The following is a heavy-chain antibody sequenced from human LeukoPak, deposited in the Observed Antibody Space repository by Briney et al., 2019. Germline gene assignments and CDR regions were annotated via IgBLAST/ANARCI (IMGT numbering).Heavy chain of an antibody. CDR1: GFTFSSYA. D-gene: IGHD2-2*01. Sequence: GGSLRLSCAASGFTFSSYAMHWVRQAPGKGLEWVAVISYDGSNKYYADSVKGRFTISRDNSKNTLYLQMNSLRAEGTAVYYCARVGDIVVVPAAEELDYWGQGTLVTVSS. CDR2: ISYDGSNK. CDR3: ARVGDIVVVPAAEELDY. J-gene: IGHJ4*02. V-gene: IGHV3-30-3*01.